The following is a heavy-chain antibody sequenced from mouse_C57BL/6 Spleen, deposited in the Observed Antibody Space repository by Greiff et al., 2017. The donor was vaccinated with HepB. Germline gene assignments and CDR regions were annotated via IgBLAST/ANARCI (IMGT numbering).Heavy chain of an antibody. D-gene: IGHD4-1*01. V-gene: IGHV1-80*01. CDR1: GYAFSSYW. Sequence: QVQLQQSGAELVKPGASVKISCKASGYAFSSYWMNWVKQRPGKGLEWIGQLYPGDGDTNYNGKFKGKATLTADKSSSTAYMQLSSLTSEDSAVYFCARFPLGNQAWFAYWGQGTLVTVSA. J-gene: IGHJ3*01. CDR2: LYPGDGDT. CDR3: ARFPLGNQAWFAY.